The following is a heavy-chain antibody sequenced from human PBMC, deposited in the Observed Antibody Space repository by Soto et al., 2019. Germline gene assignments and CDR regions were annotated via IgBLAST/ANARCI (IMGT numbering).Heavy chain of an antibody. D-gene: IGHD1-1*01. V-gene: IGHV4-30-2*01. Sequence: SDALSLTCAVSGGSISSGGYSWSWIRQPPGKGLEWIGYIYHSGSTYYNPSLKSRVTILVDRSNNQFSLKLSSVTAADTAVYYCARETGVQFPDYYFDYWGQGTLVTVSS. CDR2: IYHSGST. CDR1: GGSISSGGYS. J-gene: IGHJ4*02. CDR3: ARETGVQFPDYYFDY.